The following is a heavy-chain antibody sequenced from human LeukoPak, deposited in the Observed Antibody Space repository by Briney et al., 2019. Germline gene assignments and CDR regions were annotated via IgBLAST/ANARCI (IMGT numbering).Heavy chain of an antibody. D-gene: IGHD3-10*01. V-gene: IGHV3-13*01. CDR1: GFTFSNYD. J-gene: IGHJ4*02. Sequence: GGSLRLSCAASGFTFSNYDMHWVRQATGKGLEWVSAIGTAGDTYYPGSVKGRFTISRENAKNSLYLQMNSLRAGDTAVYYCASSYGSGEFDYWGQGTLVTVSS. CDR2: IGTAGDT. CDR3: ASSYGSGEFDY.